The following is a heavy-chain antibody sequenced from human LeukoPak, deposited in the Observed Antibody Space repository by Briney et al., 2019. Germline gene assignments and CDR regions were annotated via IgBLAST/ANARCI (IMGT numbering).Heavy chain of an antibody. CDR2: MNPNSGNT. Sequence: GASVKVSCKASGYTFTSYDNNWVRQATGQGLEWMGWMNPNSGNTGYAQKFQGRVTMTRNTSISTAYMELSSLRSEDTAVYYCALSIAARPYWFDPWGQGTLVTVSS. D-gene: IGHD6-6*01. CDR1: GYTFTSYD. CDR3: ALSIAARPYWFDP. V-gene: IGHV1-8*01. J-gene: IGHJ5*02.